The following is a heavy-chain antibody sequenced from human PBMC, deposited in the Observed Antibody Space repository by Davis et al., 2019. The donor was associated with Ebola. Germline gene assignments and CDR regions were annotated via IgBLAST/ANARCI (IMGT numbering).Heavy chain of an antibody. CDR2: IWYDGSNK. V-gene: IGHV3-33*08. J-gene: IGHJ4*02. CDR3: ARDTRYGDSYYFDY. Sequence: SCVASGFTSGNFWMSWVRQAPGKGLAWVAVIWYDGSNKYYADSVKGRFTISRDNSKNTLYLQMNSLRAEDTAVYYCARDTRYGDSYYFDYWGQGTLVTVSS. D-gene: IGHD4-17*01. CDR1: GFTSGNFW.